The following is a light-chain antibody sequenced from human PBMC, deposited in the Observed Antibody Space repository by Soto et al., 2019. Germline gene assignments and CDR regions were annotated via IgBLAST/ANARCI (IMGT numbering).Light chain of an antibody. CDR3: QSYATSSVV. CDR2: EDN. Sequence: NFMLTQPHSVSESPGKTVTISCTRSSGSIASNYVQWYQQRPGSSPTTVIYEDNQRPSGVPDRFSGSIDSSSNTASLTISGLKTADEADYYCQSYATSSVVFGGGTKLTVL. J-gene: IGLJ2*01. CDR1: SGSIASNY. V-gene: IGLV6-57*01.